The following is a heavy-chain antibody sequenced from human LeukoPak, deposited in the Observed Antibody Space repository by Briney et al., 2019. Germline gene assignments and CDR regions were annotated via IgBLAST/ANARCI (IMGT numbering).Heavy chain of an antibody. CDR2: ISSSSTYI. D-gene: IGHD3-10*01. J-gene: IGHJ4*02. CDR1: GFTVTTNY. V-gene: IGHV3-21*01. Sequence: GGSLRLSCAASGFTVTTNYMSWVRQAPGKGLEWVSCISSSSTYIYYADSVKGRFSISRDNAKNSLYLQMNSLRAEDTAVYYCARTDLTQILWFGELLPSPFFDYWGQGTLVTVSP. CDR3: ARTDLTQILWFGELLPSPFFDY.